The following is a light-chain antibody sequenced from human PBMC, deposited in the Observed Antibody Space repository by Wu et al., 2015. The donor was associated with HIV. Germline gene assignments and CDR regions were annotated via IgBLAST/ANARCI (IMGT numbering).Light chain of an antibody. CDR2: GAS. V-gene: IGKV3-20*01. CDR3: QQYVISPFT. CDR1: QSVSSSF. Sequence: EIVLTQFPGTLSLSPGERATLSCRASQSVSSSFFAWYQHKRGQAPRLLIYGASIRATGIPDRFSGSGSGTDFTLTISRLEPEDFAVYYCQQYVISPFTFGPGTKWI. J-gene: IGKJ3*01.